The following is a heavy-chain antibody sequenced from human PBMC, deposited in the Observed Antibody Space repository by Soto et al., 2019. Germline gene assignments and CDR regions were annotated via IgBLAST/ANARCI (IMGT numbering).Heavy chain of an antibody. Sequence: PSQTLSLTCAISGDSVSSNSAAWNWIRQSPSRGLEWLGRTYYRSKWYNDYAVSVKSRITINPDTSKNQFSLQLNSVTPEDTAVYYCARMDQLPEILTGYYMTEYFQHWGQGTLVTVSS. CDR3: ARMDQLPEILTGYYMTEYFQH. V-gene: IGHV6-1*01. J-gene: IGHJ1*01. CDR1: GDSVSSNSAA. CDR2: TYYRSKWYN. D-gene: IGHD3-9*01.